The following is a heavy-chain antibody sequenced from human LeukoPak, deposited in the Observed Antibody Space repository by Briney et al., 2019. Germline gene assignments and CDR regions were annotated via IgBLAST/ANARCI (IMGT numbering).Heavy chain of an antibody. CDR2: ISTGSSYI. D-gene: IGHD2-2*01. J-gene: IGHJ3*02. CDR3: ARALSVGGASDM. CDR1: GFTFSSYS. Sequence: GGSLSLSCAASGFTFSSYSMTWVRQAPGKGLEWVSSISTGSSYIYHADPVKGRFTISRDNAKNSLYLQMNSLRVEDTAVYYCARALSVGGASDMWGQGTLVTVSS. V-gene: IGHV3-21*01.